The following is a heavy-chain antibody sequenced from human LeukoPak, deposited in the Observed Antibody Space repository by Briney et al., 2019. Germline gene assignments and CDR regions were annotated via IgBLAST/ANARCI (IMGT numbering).Heavy chain of an antibody. V-gene: IGHV3-21*01. CDR2: ISSRQNDV. CDR3: AREVGSGWNYFDL. D-gene: IGHD6-19*01. J-gene: IGHJ4*02. CDR1: GFTFSSFN. Sequence: PGGSLRLSSAASGFTFSSFNMNWVRQTPGKGLEWVSSISSRQNDVQYADSLEGRFTISRDNAKNSLYLQMNTLRAEDTAVYFCAREVGSGWNYFDLWGQGTLVTVSS.